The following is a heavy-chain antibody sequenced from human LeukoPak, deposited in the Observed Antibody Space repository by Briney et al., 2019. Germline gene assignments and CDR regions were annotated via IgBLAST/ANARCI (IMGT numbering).Heavy chain of an antibody. CDR3: ARDSEVRGGNWFDP. D-gene: IGHD3-10*01. CDR1: GGSISSYY. J-gene: IGHJ5*02. CDR2: IYYSGST. Sequence: SETPSLTCTVSGGSISSYYWSWIRQPPGKGLEWIAFIYYSGSTKYNPSLKSRVTISVDTSKNQFSLKLSSVTAADTAVYYCARDSEVRGGNWFDPWGQGTLVTVSS. V-gene: IGHV4-59*01.